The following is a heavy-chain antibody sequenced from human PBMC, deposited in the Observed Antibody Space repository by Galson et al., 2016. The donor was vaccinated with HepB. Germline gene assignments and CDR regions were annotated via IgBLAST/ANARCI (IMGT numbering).Heavy chain of an antibody. CDR3: ARAIAVADPFDY. Sequence: SLRLSCAASGFTFSGYDMHWVRQAPGKGLEWVAVISYDGSTTYYADSVKGRFTISRDNSKNTLYLQMNSLRAEDTAVYYCARAIAVADPFDYWGQGTLVTVSS. CDR2: ISYDGSTT. J-gene: IGHJ4*02. D-gene: IGHD6-19*01. CDR1: GFTFSGYD. V-gene: IGHV3-30*03.